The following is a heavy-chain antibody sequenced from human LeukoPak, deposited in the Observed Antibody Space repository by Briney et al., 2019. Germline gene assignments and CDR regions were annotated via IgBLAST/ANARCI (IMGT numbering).Heavy chain of an antibody. D-gene: IGHD4-17*01. CDR3: AKDLNYGDLPDY. V-gene: IGHV3-30*02. J-gene: IGHJ4*02. CDR1: GFIFSTYG. CDR2: IRNGGRNK. Sequence: GGSLRLSCAASGFIFSTYGMHWVRQAPGKGLEWVAFIRNGGRNKRYSDSVKGRFTISRDNSKNTLYLQMNTLRAEDTALYYCAKDLNYGDLPDYWGQGTLVTVSS.